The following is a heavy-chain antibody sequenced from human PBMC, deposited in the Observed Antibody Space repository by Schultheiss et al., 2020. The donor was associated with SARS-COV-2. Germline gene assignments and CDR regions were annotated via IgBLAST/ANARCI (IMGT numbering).Heavy chain of an antibody. CDR1: GFTFSGSA. J-gene: IGHJ3*02. V-gene: IGHV3-23*01. CDR3: AKAGATSNAFDI. CDR2: ISGSGGST. D-gene: IGHD1-26*01. Sequence: GESLKISCAASGFTFSGSAMHWVRQAPGKGLEWVSAISGSGGSTYYADSVKGRFTISIDNSKNTLYLQMNSLRAEDTAVYYCAKAGATSNAFDIWGQGTMVTVSS.